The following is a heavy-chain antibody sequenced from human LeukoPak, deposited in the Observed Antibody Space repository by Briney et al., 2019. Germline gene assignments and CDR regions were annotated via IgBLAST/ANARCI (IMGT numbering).Heavy chain of an antibody. CDR3: ARDSGGATVYGMDV. V-gene: IGHV3-48*03. CDR1: GFTFSSYE. Sequence: GGSLRLSCAASGFTFSSYEMNWVRQAPGEGLEWVSYISSSGSTIYYADSVKGRFTISRDNAKNSLYLQMNSLRAEDTAVYYCARDSGGATVYGMDVWGQGTTVTVSS. D-gene: IGHD4-17*01. J-gene: IGHJ6*02. CDR2: ISSSGSTI.